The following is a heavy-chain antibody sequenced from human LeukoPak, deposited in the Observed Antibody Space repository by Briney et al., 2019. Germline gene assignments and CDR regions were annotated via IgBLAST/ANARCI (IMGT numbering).Heavy chain of an antibody. CDR2: ISAYNGNT. Sequence: ASVKVSCKASGYTFTSYGISWVRQAPGQGLEWMGWISAYNGNTNYAQKLQGRVTMTTDTSTSTAYMELRSLRSDDTAVYYCARDTAYYGSGSYQPVFDCWGQGTLVTVSS. J-gene: IGHJ4*02. D-gene: IGHD3-10*01. CDR1: GYTFTSYG. CDR3: ARDTAYYGSGSYQPVFDC. V-gene: IGHV1-18*01.